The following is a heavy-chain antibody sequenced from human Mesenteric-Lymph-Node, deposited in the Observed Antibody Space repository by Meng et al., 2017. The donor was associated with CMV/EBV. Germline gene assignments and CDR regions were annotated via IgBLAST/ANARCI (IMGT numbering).Heavy chain of an antibody. J-gene: IGHJ4*02. V-gene: IGHV1-69*04. Sequence: SVKVSCKASGGTFSSYTISWVRQAPGQGLEWMGRIIPILGIANYAQKFQGRVTITADKSTSTAYMELSSLRSEDTAVYYCARDHYYDSSGSDYWGQGTLVTVSS. D-gene: IGHD3-22*01. CDR2: IIPILGIA. CDR3: ARDHYYDSSGSDY. CDR1: GGTFSSYT.